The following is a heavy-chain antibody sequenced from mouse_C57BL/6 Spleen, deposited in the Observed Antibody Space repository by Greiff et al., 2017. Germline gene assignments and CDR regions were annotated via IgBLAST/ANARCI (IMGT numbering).Heavy chain of an antibody. Sequence: EVQGVESGGDLVKPGGSLKLSCAASGFTFSSYGMSWVRQTPDKRLEWVATISSGGSYTYYPDSVKGRFTISRDHAKNTLYLQVSSLKSEDTAMYYCARDDYDGRAWFAYWGQGTLVTVSA. D-gene: IGHD2-4*01. CDR2: ISSGGSYT. V-gene: IGHV5-6*01. CDR3: ARDDYDGRAWFAY. J-gene: IGHJ3*01. CDR1: GFTFSSYG.